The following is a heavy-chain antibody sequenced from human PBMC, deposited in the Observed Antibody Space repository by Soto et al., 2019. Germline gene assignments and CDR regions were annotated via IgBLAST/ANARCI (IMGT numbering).Heavy chain of an antibody. D-gene: IGHD2-15*01. CDR2: ISYDGSNK. CDR1: GFTFSSYG. CDR3: AKEKRSLQFYCSGGSCYHAGVYFDY. J-gene: IGHJ4*02. Sequence: GGSLRLSCAASGFTFSSYGMHWVRQAPGKGLEWVAVISYDGSNKYYADSVKGRFTISRDNSKNTLYLQMNSLRAEDTAVYYCAKEKRSLQFYCSGGSCYHAGVYFDYWGQGTLVTVSS. V-gene: IGHV3-30*18.